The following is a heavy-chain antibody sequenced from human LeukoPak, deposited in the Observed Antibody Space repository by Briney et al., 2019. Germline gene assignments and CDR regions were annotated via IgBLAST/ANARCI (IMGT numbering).Heavy chain of an antibody. Sequence: GASVTVSCTVSGYTLTELTMHWVRQAPGKGLEWMGGFDPEDGETIYAQKFQGRVTMTEDTSTDTAYMELSSLRSEDTAVYYCATGDFWSGYAFNYWGQGTLVTVSS. J-gene: IGHJ4*02. CDR1: GYTLTELT. CDR2: FDPEDGET. D-gene: IGHD3-3*01. V-gene: IGHV1-24*01. CDR3: ATGDFWSGYAFNY.